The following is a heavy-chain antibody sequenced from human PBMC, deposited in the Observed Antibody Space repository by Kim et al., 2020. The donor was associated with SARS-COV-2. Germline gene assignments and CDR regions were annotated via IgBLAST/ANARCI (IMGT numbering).Heavy chain of an antibody. V-gene: IGHV3-21*01. D-gene: IGHD3-3*01. CDR3: ATDLAILEWSRGRGYYYGMDV. CDR1: GFTFSSYS. J-gene: IGHJ6*02. CDR2: ISSSSSYI. Sequence: GGSLRLSCAASGFTFSSYSMNWVRQAPGKGLEWVSSISSSSSYIYYADSVKGRFTISRDNAKNSLYLQMNSLRAEDTAVYYCATDLAILEWSRGRGYYYGMDVWGQGTTVTVSS.